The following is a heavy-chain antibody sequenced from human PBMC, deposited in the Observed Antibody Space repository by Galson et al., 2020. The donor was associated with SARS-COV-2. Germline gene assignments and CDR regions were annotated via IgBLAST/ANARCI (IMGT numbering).Heavy chain of an antibody. CDR1: GFTFSSSA. CDR3: ARQSTGYSSSWYYFDY. J-gene: IGHJ4*02. D-gene: IGHD6-13*01. CDR2: ISYDGSNQ. Sequence: SLKTACAASGFTFSSSAMHWVRQAPGQGLEWVAVISYDGSNQYYEDSVKGRSTNSRDNSKNTLYLQMNSLRAEDTAVYYCARQSTGYSSSWYYFDYWGQGTLVTVSS. V-gene: IGHV3-30*04.